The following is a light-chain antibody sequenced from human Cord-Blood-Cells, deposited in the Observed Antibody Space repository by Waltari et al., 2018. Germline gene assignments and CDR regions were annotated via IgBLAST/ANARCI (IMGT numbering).Light chain of an antibody. Sequence: EIVLTQSPATLSLSPGARATLSCRASQSVSSYLAWYQQKPGQAPRLLIYGASNMATGIPARFSGSGSGTDFTLTISSLEPEDFAVYYCQQRSNWMYTFGQGTKLEIK. CDR3: QQRSNWMYT. CDR2: GAS. J-gene: IGKJ2*01. V-gene: IGKV3-11*01. CDR1: QSVSSY.